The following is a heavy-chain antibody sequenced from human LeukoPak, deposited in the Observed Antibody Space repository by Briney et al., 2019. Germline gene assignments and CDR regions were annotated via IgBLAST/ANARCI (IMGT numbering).Heavy chain of an antibody. D-gene: IGHD3-10*01. CDR2: IYPNSGGT. CDR3: ARDRGPYTGDY. V-gene: IGHV1-2*02. CDR1: GYTFTGSY. Sequence: ASVTVSCKASGYTFTGSYIHWVRQAPGPGLEGMGWIYPNSGGTKSAQKFQGRVTMTRDTSINTAYMELSSLRSDDTAVYYCARDRGPYTGDYWGQGTLVTVSS. J-gene: IGHJ4*02.